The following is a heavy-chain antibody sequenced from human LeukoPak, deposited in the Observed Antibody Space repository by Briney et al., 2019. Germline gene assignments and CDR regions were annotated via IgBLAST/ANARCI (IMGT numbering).Heavy chain of an antibody. D-gene: IGHD4-17*01. Sequence: GGSLRLSCAASGFTFDDYAMHWVRQAPGKGLEWVSGISWNSGSIGYADSVKGRFTISRDNAKNSLYLQMNSLRAEDTALYYCAKDWGPHDYGDYHFDYWGQGTLVTVSS. CDR3: AKDWGPHDYGDYHFDY. J-gene: IGHJ4*02. CDR2: ISWNSGSI. CDR1: GFTFDDYA. V-gene: IGHV3-9*01.